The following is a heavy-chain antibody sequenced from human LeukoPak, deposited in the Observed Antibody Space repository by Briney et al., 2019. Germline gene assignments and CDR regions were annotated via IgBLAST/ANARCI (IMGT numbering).Heavy chain of an antibody. D-gene: IGHD6-19*01. Sequence: AGGSLRLSCAASGFTFSSYGMHWVRQAPGEGLEWVAFIRYDGTNKYYVDSAKGRFTISRDNSKNTLYLQMNSLRAEDTAVYYCAKDVSYSSGCDYWGQGTLVTVSS. V-gene: IGHV3-30*02. J-gene: IGHJ4*02. CDR2: IRYDGTNK. CDR1: GFTFSSYG. CDR3: AKDVSYSSGCDY.